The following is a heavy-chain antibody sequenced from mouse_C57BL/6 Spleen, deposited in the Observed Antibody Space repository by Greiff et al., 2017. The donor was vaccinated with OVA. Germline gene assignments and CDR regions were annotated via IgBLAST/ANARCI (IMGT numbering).Heavy chain of an antibody. V-gene: IGHV2-9-1*01. CDR2: IWTGGGT. Sequence: VKLQESGPGLVAPSQSLSITCTVSGFSLTSYAISWVRQPPGKGLEWLGVIWTGGGTNYNSALKSRLSISKDNSKSQVFLKMNSLQTDDTARYYCARGYYYGSSYRYFDVWGTGTTVTVSS. CDR1: GFSLTSYA. D-gene: IGHD1-1*01. CDR3: ARGYYYGSSYRYFDV. J-gene: IGHJ1*03.